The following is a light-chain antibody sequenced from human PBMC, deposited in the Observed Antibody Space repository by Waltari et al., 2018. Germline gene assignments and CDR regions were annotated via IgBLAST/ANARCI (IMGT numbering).Light chain of an antibody. Sequence: QPALTQPASVSGSPGRSLSISCSGTNIDVGGYNLVSWYQQHPGKAPKLLIFAVSNRPSGVSPRFSGSKSGNMASLTISGLRADDEALYFCSSYTSMNTVVFGGGTSLTVL. V-gene: IGLV2-14*03. J-gene: IGLJ2*01. CDR2: AVS. CDR1: NIDVGGYNL. CDR3: SSYTSMNTVV.